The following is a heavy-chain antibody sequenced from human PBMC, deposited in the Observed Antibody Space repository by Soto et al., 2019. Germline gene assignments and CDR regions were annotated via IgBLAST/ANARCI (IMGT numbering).Heavy chain of an antibody. D-gene: IGHD4-17*01. CDR1: GDSIRGSNFY. CDR2: VYYSGST. V-gene: IGHV4-39*01. J-gene: IGHJ4*02. Sequence: QLQLQESGPGLVKPSETLSLTCTLSGDSIRGSNFYWAWIRQPPGQGLEWVGTVYYSGSTYYHPSLKIRVNQSVDPSKNQFSLRLRSVTASDTGTYFCARHGVTTPFDFWGQGIQVAVS. CDR3: ARHGVTTPFDF.